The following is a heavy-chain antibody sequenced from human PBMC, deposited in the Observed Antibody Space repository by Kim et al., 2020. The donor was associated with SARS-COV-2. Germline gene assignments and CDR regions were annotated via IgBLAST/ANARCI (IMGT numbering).Heavy chain of an antibody. CDR3: AKRRGMEVAGTVIGFDY. V-gene: IGHV3-23*01. CDR1: GFSFSSFA. D-gene: IGHD6-19*01. J-gene: IGHJ4*01. Sequence: GGSLRLSCAASGFSFSSFAMTWVRQAPGKGLEWVSVISGRGADIFYADSVKGRFTISRDNSKNTLYLQMNTLRAEDTAVYYCAKRRGMEVAGTVIGFDY. CDR2: ISGRGADI.